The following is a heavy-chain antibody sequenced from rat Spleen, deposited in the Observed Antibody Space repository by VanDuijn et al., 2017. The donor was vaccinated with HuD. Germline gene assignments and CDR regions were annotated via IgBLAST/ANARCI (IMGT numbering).Heavy chain of an antibody. D-gene: IGHD1-12*02. J-gene: IGHJ3*01. CDR3: ARSDGTHYYLPFAS. Sequence: EVQLQESGPGLVKPSQSLSLTCSVTDHSITNGYRWNWIRKFPGNKLEWMGYINSAGNTLYNPSLKSRFSITRDTSKNQFFLQVNSVTTEDTATYYCARSDGTHYYLPFASWGQGTLVTVSS. CDR2: INSAGNT. CDR1: DHSITNGYR. V-gene: IGHV3-3*01.